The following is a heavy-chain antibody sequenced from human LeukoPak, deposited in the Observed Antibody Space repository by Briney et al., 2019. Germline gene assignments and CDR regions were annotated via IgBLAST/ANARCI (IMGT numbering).Heavy chain of an antibody. J-gene: IGHJ4*02. D-gene: IGHD1-7*01. CDR3: ARDEGPNWNYPIAPDY. Sequence: PGGSLRLSCAASGFTFSSYGMHWVRQAPGKGLEWVAVIWYDGSNKYYADSVKGRFTISRDNSKYTLYLQMNSLRAEDTAVYYCARDEGPNWNYPIAPDYWGQGTLVTVSS. CDR1: GFTFSSYG. CDR2: IWYDGSNK. V-gene: IGHV3-33*01.